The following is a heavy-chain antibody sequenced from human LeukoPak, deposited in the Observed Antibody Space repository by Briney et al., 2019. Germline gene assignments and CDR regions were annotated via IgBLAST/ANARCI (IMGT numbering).Heavy chain of an antibody. D-gene: IGHD3-22*01. CDR2: INPNSGGT. CDR1: GYTFTGYY. CDR3: ARGGPYYYDSSGYYRNDAFDI. J-gene: IGHJ3*02. Sequence: ASVKVSCKASGYTFTGYYMHWVRQAPGQGLEWMGWINPNSGGTNYAQKFQGRVTMTRDTSISTAYMELSRLRSDDTAVYYCARGGPYYYDSSGYYRNDAFDIWGQGTTVTVSS. V-gene: IGHV1-2*02.